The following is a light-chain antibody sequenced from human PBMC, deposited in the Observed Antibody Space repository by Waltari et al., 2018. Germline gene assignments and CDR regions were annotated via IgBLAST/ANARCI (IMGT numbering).Light chain of an antibody. CDR2: GAS. CDR1: QGIRND. CDR3: LQNNSYPWT. Sequence: DTQMTQSPSSLSASGGDRVTITFRSSQGIRNDLTWYQQNPGKDPKRLIYGASSLQSGVPSRFSGSGSGTEFTLTISSLQPEDFASYYCLQNNSYPWTFGQGTKVEIK. V-gene: IGKV1-17*01. J-gene: IGKJ1*01.